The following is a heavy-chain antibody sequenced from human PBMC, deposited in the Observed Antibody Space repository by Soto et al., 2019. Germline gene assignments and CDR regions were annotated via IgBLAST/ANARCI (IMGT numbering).Heavy chain of an antibody. J-gene: IGHJ3*02. D-gene: IGHD3-22*01. CDR2: ISYDGSNK. Sequence: LRLSFAASGFTFSSYGMHWVRQAPGKGLEWVAVISYDGSNKYYADSVKGRFTISRDNSKNTLYLQMNSLRAEDTAVYYCAKDKGELVKGRYYYDSSGYPGAFDIWGQGTMVTVSS. CDR1: GFTFSSYG. V-gene: IGHV3-30*18. CDR3: AKDKGELVKGRYYYDSSGYPGAFDI.